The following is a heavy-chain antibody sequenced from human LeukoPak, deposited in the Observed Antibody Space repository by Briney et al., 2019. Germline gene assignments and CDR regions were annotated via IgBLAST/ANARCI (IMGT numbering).Heavy chain of an antibody. CDR2: IYTSGST. J-gene: IGHJ4*02. Sequence: SETLSLTCTVSGYSISSGYYWGWIRQPPGKGLEWIGRIYTSGSTNYNPSLKSRVTMSVDTSKNQFSLKLSSVTAADTAVYYCARGPNWGFPIDYWGQGTLVTVSS. CDR3: ARGPNWGFPIDY. CDR1: GYSISSGYY. D-gene: IGHD7-27*01. V-gene: IGHV4-38-2*02.